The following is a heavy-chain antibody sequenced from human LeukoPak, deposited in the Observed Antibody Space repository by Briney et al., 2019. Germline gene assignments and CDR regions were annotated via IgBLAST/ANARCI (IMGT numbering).Heavy chain of an antibody. D-gene: IGHD3-16*01. CDR2: ISYDGSNK. J-gene: IGHJ4*02. CDR1: GFTFSSYA. V-gene: IGHV3-30-3*01. CDR3: AREFRDPKNYDTIPFFDY. Sequence: PGGSLRLSCAASGFTFSSYAMHWVRQAPGKGLEWVAVISYDGSNKYYADSVKGRFTISRDNSKNTLYLQMNSLRAEDTAVYYCAREFRDPKNYDTIPFFDYWGQGTLVTVSS.